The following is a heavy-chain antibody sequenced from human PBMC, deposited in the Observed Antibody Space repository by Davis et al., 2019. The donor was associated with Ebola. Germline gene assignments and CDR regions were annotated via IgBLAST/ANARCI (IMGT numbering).Heavy chain of an antibody. CDR2: ISSSGTYI. CDR3: ARMVKVNDAEMFDY. D-gene: IGHD2-21*01. J-gene: IGHJ4*02. CDR1: GFAFNTYT. V-gene: IGHV3-21*01. Sequence: GESLKISCATSGFAFNTYTLNWVRQAPGEGLEWVSSISSSGTYIHYIDSVKGRFTISRDTAKNSLYLHMSSLRVEDTAMYYCARMVKVNDAEMFDYWGQGTLVTVSS.